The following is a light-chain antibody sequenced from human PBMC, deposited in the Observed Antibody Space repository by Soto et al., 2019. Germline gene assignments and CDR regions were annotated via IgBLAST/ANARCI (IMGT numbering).Light chain of an antibody. J-gene: IGKJ4*01. V-gene: IGKV1-27*01. CDR3: QRYYNAPFT. CDR2: ASS. CDR1: QGIKNY. Sequence: DIQVTQYPSSLSASVGDRVTITCRASQGIKNYLAWYQQKPGEIHKLLIYASSTLESWIPPRFSGSGSGTYFTLNINNLQPEDVATYYCQRYYNAPFTFGGGSKVDIK.